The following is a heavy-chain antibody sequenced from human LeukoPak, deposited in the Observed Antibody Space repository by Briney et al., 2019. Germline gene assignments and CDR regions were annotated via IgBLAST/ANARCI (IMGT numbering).Heavy chain of an antibody. CDR3: ARAHTDGATYFNY. CDR2: IYSGGTT. Sequence: QTGGSLRLSCAASGFTVGNNYLSWVRQAPGKGLECVSIIYSGGTTYYADSVKGRFTISIDNSKNTVYLQINSLRADDTAVYYCARAHTDGATYFNYWGLETLVTVSS. J-gene: IGHJ4*02. CDR1: GFTVGNNY. D-gene: IGHD2-15*01. V-gene: IGHV3-53*01.